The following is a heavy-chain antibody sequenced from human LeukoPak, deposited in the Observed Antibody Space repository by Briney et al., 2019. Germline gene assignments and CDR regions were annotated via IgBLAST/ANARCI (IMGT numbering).Heavy chain of an antibody. Sequence: SETLSLTCTVSGGSISSSSYYWGWIRQPPGKGLEWIGSIYYSGSTYYNPSLKSRVTISVDTSKNQFSLKLSSVTAADTAVYYCARLVGSSWNFGWFDPWGQGTLVTVSS. V-gene: IGHV4-39*07. J-gene: IGHJ5*02. CDR3: ARLVGSSWNFGWFDP. CDR2: IYYSGST. D-gene: IGHD6-13*01. CDR1: GGSISSSSYY.